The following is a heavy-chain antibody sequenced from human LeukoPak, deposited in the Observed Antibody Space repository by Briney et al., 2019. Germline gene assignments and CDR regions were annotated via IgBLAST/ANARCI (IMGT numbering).Heavy chain of an antibody. D-gene: IGHD5-18*01. V-gene: IGHV4-31*03. CDR3: ARIDTAMVFARL. J-gene: IGHJ4*02. Sequence: PSETLSLTCTVSGGSISSGGYYWSWIRQHPGTGLEWIGYIYYSGSTYYNPSLKSRVTISVDTSKNQFSLKLSSVTAADTAVYYCARIDTAMVFARLWGQGTLVTVSS. CDR2: IYYSGST. CDR1: GGSISSGGYY.